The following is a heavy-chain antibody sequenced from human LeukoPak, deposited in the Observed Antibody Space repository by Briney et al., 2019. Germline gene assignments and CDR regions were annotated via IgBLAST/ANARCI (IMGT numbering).Heavy chain of an antibody. V-gene: IGHV3-21*01. J-gene: IGHJ4*02. CDR1: GFTFSSYS. CDR3: ARVPADY. CDR2: ISSSSSYI. Sequence: GESLRLSCVASGFTFSSYSMTWVRQAPGKGLEWVSSISSSSSYIYYADSLKGRFTISRDNAKNSLYLQMNSLRAEDTAMYYCARVPADYWGQGTLVTVSS.